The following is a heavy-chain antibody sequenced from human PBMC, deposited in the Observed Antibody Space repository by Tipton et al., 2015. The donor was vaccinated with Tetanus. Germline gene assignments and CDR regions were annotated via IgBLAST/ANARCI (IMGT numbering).Heavy chain of an antibody. CDR1: GFTFSSYE. CDR2: ISSSGSTI. V-gene: IGHV3-48*03. D-gene: IGHD3-3*01. J-gene: IGHJ4*02. Sequence: SLRLSCAASGFTFSSYEMNWVRQAPGKGLEWVSYISSSGSTIYYADSVKGRFTISRDNAKNSLYLQMNSLRAEDTAVYYCARDGAIFGGSGFDYWGQGTLVTVSS. CDR3: ARDGAIFGGSGFDY.